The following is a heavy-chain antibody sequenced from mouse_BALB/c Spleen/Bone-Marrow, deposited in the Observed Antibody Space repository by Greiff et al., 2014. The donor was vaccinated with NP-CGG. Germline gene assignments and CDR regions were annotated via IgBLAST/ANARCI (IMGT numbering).Heavy chain of an antibody. J-gene: IGHJ2*01. CDR1: GYTFTSYW. CDR3: ARPYYGPYFDY. CDR2: INPSNGRT. Sequence: QVQLQQSGAELVKPGASVKLSCKASGYTFTSYWMHWVKQRPGQGLEWIGEINPSNGRTNYNEKFESKATLTVDKSSSTAYMQLSSPTSEDSAVYYCARPYYGPYFDYWGQGTTLTVSS. D-gene: IGHD1-2*01. V-gene: IGHV1S81*02.